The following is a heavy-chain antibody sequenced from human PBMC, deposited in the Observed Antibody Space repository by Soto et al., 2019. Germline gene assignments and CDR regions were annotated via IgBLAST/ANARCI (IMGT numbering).Heavy chain of an antibody. CDR2: IIPILGMA. D-gene: IGHD3-9*01. Sequence: QVQLVQSGAEVKKPGSSVKVSCKASGGTFSSYTISWVRQAPGQGLEWMGRIIPILGMANYAQKFQGRVTITSVKSTITAYMELVSIISEYTAVYWIARCPSGVLRYSWFDPWGQGTLVTGSS. CDR1: GGTFSSYT. V-gene: IGHV1-69*02. J-gene: IGHJ5*02. CDR3: ARCPSGVLRYSWFDP.